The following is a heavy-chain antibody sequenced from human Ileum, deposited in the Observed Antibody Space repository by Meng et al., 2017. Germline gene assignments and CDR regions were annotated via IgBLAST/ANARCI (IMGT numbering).Heavy chain of an antibody. Sequence: SETLSLTCTVSGGSVSSDSYYWTWVRQSPGKGLEWIGYKFNDGRTNYNPSLKSRVTMSVDTSKNQFSLRVSSVTAADTAVYYCARDNWGAIDYWGQGTLVTVSS. V-gene: IGHV4-61*01. CDR1: GGSVSSDSYY. J-gene: IGHJ4*02. CDR2: KFNDGRT. D-gene: IGHD7-27*01. CDR3: ARDNWGAIDY.